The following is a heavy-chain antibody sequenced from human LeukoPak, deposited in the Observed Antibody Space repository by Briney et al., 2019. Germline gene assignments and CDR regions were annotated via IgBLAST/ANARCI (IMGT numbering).Heavy chain of an antibody. D-gene: IGHD3-9*01. CDR2: ISSSNSAI. CDR1: GFTFSSYS. J-gene: IGHJ3*02. CDR3: ARDFILTGYGAFDI. V-gene: IGHV3-48*04. Sequence: PGGSLRLSCAASGFTFSSYSMNWGRQAPGEGLEWVSYISSSNSAIYYADSVTGRFTISRDNAKSSLYLQMNSLRAEDTAVYYCARDFILTGYGAFDIWGQGTMVTVSS.